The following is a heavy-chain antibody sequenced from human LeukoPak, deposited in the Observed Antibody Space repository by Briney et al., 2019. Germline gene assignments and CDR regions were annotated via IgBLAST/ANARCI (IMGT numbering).Heavy chain of an antibody. CDR2: IYWDDDK. J-gene: IGHJ4*02. CDR1: GFSLSTSGVG. D-gene: IGHD1-26*01. Sequence: SGPTLVKPTQTLTLTCTFSGFSLSTSGVGVVWIRQPPGKALEWLALIYWDDDKRYSPSLKSRLTITKDTSKNQVVLTMTNMDPVDTATYYCAHKGLVGATLDYWGQGTLVTVSS. CDR3: AHKGLVGATLDY. V-gene: IGHV2-5*02.